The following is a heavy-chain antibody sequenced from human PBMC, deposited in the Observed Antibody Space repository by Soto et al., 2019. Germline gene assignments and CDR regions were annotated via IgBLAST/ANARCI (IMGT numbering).Heavy chain of an antibody. J-gene: IGHJ5*02. D-gene: IGHD4-17*01. CDR3: ARVLATLTYRFDP. CDR2: IYYSGTT. V-gene: IGHV4-31*03. Sequence: QVQLQESGPGLVKPSETLSLTCTVSGGSISSGDYYWTWVRQHPGNGLEWIGYIYYSGTTYYNPSLKSRLTIFVGTSKNQFSLNLRSVTAADTAVYYCARVLATLTYRFDPWGQGTLVTVSS. CDR1: GGSISSGDYY.